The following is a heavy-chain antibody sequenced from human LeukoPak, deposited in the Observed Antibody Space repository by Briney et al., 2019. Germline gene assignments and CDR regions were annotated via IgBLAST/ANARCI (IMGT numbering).Heavy chain of an antibody. Sequence: SVKVSCKASGSTFSSYAVGWVRQAPGQGLEWMGGIIPIIGTANYTQKFQGRVTITADESTRTVYMELSSLRSEDTAVYYCARTWAEGVNYGYSKYFHHWGQGTLVTVSS. CDR2: IIPIIGTA. V-gene: IGHV1-69*01. D-gene: IGHD5-18*01. CDR1: GSTFSSYA. CDR3: ARTWAEGVNYGYSKYFHH. J-gene: IGHJ1*01.